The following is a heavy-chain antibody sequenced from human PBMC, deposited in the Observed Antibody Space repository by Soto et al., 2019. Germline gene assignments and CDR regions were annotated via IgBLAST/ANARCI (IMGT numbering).Heavy chain of an antibody. V-gene: IGHV3-23*01. Sequence: VGSLRLSCAASGFTFSSYAMSWVRQAPGQGLEWVSAISGSGGSTYYADSVKGRFTISRDNSKNTLYLQMNSLRAEDTAVYYCAKEGLRFLEWLLLLDYWGQGTLVTVSS. CDR1: GFTFSSYA. CDR3: AKEGLRFLEWLLLLDY. J-gene: IGHJ4*02. D-gene: IGHD3-3*01. CDR2: ISGSGGST.